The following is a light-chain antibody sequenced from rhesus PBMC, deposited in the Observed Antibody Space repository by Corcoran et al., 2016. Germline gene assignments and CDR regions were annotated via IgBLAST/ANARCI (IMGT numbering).Light chain of an antibody. CDR3: QQHNSDPPT. CDR1: QGISSC. J-gene: IGKJ1*01. V-gene: IGKV1-33*02. Sequence: DIQMTQSPSSLSASVGDRVTITCQASQGISSCLAWYQQKPGKAPKLLIYAASSLQMGVPSRFSGSESETDFTLTISSLQPEDVATYYCQQHNSDPPTFGQGTKVEIK. CDR2: AAS.